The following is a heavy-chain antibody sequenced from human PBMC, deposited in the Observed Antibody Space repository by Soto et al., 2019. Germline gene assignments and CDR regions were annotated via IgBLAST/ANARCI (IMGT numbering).Heavy chain of an antibody. D-gene: IGHD3-10*01. J-gene: IGHJ6*02. Sequence: QVELVESGGGVVQPGRSLRLSCAASGFPFSAYGMHWVRQAPGKGLEWVALITKAGGETYYVDSVKGRFVISRDDSRHTLHLQMNSLRAEDTAVYYCAKDLMVNDHYHQYGMDVRGQGTTVSVSS. V-gene: IGHV3-30*18. CDR2: ITKAGGET. CDR1: GFPFSAYG. CDR3: AKDLMVNDHYHQYGMDV.